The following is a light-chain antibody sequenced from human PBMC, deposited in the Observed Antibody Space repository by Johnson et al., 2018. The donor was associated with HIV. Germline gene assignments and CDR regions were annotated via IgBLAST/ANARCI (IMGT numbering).Light chain of an antibody. CDR1: SSNIGNND. CDR3: GTWDSSLSAGYG. J-gene: IGLJ1*01. CDR2: DTN. Sequence: QSVLTQPPSVSAAAGQKVTISCSGSSSNIGNNDVSWYQQLPGTAPKLLIFDTNKRFSGIPDRFSGSKSGTSATLGITGLQTGDEADYYCGTWDSSLSAGYGFGTGTKVTVL. V-gene: IGLV1-51*01.